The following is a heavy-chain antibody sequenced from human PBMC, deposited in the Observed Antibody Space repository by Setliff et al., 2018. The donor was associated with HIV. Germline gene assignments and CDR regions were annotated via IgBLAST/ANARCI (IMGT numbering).Heavy chain of an antibody. CDR3: ARVGASYYDSFDAFDI. CDR1: AFTFSDYY. CDR2: ISSRGSTI. V-gene: IGHV3-11*01. D-gene: IGHD3-22*01. J-gene: IGHJ3*02. Sequence: GGSLRLSCAASAFTFSDYYMSWIRQAPGKGLEWISYISSRGSTIYYADSVKGRFTISRDNAKNSLYLQMNSLRAEDTAVYYCARVGASYYDSFDAFDIWGQGTMVTVSS.